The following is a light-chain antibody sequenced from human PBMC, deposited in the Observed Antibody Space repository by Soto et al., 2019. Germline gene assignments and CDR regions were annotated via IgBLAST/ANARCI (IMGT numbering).Light chain of an antibody. CDR3: QQRSNWPPT. CDR1: QSISTY. CDR2: DAS. V-gene: IGKV3-11*01. Sequence: ETVLTQSLATLSFSPGERATLSCRASQSISTYLAWYQQKPGQAPRLLIYDASNRATGIPARFSGSGSGTDFTLTISSLEPEDVVVYYCQQRSNWPPTFGPGTKVDL. J-gene: IGKJ3*01.